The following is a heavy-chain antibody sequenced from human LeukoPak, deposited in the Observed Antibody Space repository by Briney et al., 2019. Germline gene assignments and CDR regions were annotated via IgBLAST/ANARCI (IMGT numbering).Heavy chain of an antibody. D-gene: IGHD4-23*01. J-gene: IGHJ4*02. CDR2: IKQDGGEK. V-gene: IGHV3-7*01. CDR3: AREGAGGNDY. CDR1: GFTFRNYW. Sequence: GGSLRLSCAASGFTFRNYWMSWVRQAPGKGLEWVANIKQDGGEKDYVDSVKGRFTTSRDNAKNSLYLQMNSLSAEDTAVYYCAREGAGGNDYWGQGTLVTVSS.